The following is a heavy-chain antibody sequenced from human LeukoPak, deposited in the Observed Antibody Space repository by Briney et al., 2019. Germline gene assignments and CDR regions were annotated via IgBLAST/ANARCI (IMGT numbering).Heavy chain of an antibody. J-gene: IGHJ6*03. CDR2: IYYSGST. Sequence: SETLSLTCTVSGGSISSGDYYWSWIRQPPGKGLEWIGYIYYSGSTNYNPSLKSRVTISVDTSKNQFSLKLNSVTAADTAVYYCAKALSSAGICSGSSCYLRPYYMDVWGKGTTVTVSS. D-gene: IGHD2-2*01. V-gene: IGHV4-61*08. CDR3: AKALSSAGICSGSSCYLRPYYMDV. CDR1: GGSISSGDYY.